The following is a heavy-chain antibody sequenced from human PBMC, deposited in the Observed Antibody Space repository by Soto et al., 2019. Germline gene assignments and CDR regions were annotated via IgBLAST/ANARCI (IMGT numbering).Heavy chain of an antibody. V-gene: IGHV4-34*01. D-gene: IGHD1-1*01. Sequence: AETLSLPCAVYGASLRAYYWSWIGQPPGKGLEWFGETNHSGITNYNPSPKSRSTISEDTTKKQLSLKLSSVTAPGTAGYYCARRPRGVPYNGFDLWGQGTLVTVSS. CDR3: ARRPRGVPYNGFDL. J-gene: IGHJ5*02. CDR2: TNHSGIT. CDR1: GASLRAYY.